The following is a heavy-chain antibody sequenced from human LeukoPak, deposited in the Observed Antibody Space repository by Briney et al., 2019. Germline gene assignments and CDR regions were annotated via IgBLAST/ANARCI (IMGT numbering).Heavy chain of an antibody. CDR1: GYTFTSYD. CDR3: ARARGADY. CDR2: MNPNSGNT. V-gene: IGHV1-8*01. Sequence: ASVKVSCKASGYTFTSYDINGVRQATGQGLEWMGWMNPNSGNTGYARKFQGRVTMTRNTSIRTAYMELSILRSEDTAVYYCARARGADYWGQGTLVTVSS. J-gene: IGHJ4*02.